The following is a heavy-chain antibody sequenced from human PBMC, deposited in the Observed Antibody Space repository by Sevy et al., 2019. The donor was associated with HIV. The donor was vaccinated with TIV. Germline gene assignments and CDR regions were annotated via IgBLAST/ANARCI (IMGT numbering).Heavy chain of an antibody. J-gene: IGHJ4*02. CDR2: IYSGGST. CDR1: GFNVSDNY. D-gene: IGHD5-18*01. Sequence: GGSLRLSCAVSGFNVSDNYMNWVRHAPGKGLEWVSVIYSGGSTYYAGSVEGRFTISRDISKNTLYLQMITLRPEDTAVYYCASGLPHDYWGQGTLVTVSS. CDR3: ASGLPHDY. V-gene: IGHV3-66*02.